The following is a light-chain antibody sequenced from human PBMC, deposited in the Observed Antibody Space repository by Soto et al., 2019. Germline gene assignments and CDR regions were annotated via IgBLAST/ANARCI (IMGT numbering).Light chain of an antibody. CDR1: SLGSKS. J-gene: IGLJ1*01. CDR3: HVWDSSTDYYV. V-gene: IGLV3-21*02. Sequence: SYELTQPPSVSVAPGQTARITCKGDSLGSKSVHWYQQRPGQAPILVVFDDSDRPSGIHEQFSGSKSGNTATLTFSGVEAGDEADYYCHVWDSSTDYYVFVTGSMVTV. CDR2: DDS.